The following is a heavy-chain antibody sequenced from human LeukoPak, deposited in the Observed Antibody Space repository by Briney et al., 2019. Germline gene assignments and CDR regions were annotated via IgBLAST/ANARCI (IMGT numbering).Heavy chain of an antibody. V-gene: IGHV1-18*01. CDR3: ARDAYVWGSYRYTLRAFDI. Sequence: VASVKVSCKASGYTFTSYGISWVRQAPGQGLEWMGWISAYNGNTNYAQKLQGGVTMTTDTSTSTAYMELRSLRSDDTAVYYCARDAYVWGSYRYTLRAFDIWGQGTMVTVSS. J-gene: IGHJ3*02. D-gene: IGHD3-16*02. CDR2: ISAYNGNT. CDR1: GYTFTSYG.